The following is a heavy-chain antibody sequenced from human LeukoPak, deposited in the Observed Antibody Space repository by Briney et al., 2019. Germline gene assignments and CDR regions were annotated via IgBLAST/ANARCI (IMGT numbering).Heavy chain of an antibody. CDR1: GFTFSSYE. V-gene: IGHV3-48*03. J-gene: IGHJ4*02. CDR3: ARDVGQWLVRGYLDY. D-gene: IGHD6-19*01. CDR2: ISSSGSTI. Sequence: GGSLRLSCAASGFTFSSYEMNWVRQAPGKGLEWVSYISSSGSTIYYADSVKGRFTMSRDNAKNSLYLQMNSLRAEDTAVYYCARDVGQWLVRGYLDYWGQGTLVTVSS.